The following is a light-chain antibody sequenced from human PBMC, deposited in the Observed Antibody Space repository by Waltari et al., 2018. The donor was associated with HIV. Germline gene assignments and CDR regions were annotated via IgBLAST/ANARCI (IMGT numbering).Light chain of an antibody. CDR1: QRAATN. V-gene: IGKV3-15*01. CDR3: QQYNNSPPWS. Sequence: RVMTQSTATLSVSPGESATLSCRASQRAATNLAWYQQKPGQAPRLHISAASTRATGVPARFSGSGSGTEFTLTITSLQSEDVAVYYCQQYNNSPPWSFGQGTKVEI. J-gene: IGKJ1*01. CDR2: AAS.